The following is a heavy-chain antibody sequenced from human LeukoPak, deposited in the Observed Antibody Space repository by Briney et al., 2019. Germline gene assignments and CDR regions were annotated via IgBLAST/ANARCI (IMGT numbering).Heavy chain of an antibody. J-gene: IGHJ4*02. V-gene: IGHV3-30-3*01. CDR1: GFTFSSYA. D-gene: IGHD3-9*01. CDR2: ISYDGSNK. Sequence: GGSLRLSCAASGFTFSSYAMHWVRQAPGKGLEWVAVISYDGSNKYYADPVKGRFTISRDNSKNTLYLQMNSLRAEDTAVYYCARGPTYYDILTGYTIWGQGTLVTVSS. CDR3: ARGPTYYDILTGYTI.